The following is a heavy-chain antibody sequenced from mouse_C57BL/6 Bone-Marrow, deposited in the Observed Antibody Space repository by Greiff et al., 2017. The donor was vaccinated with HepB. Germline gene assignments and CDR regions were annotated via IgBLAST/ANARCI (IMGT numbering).Heavy chain of an antibody. CDR2: ISYDGSN. CDR3: ARDCSNYEDYYAMDY. CDR1: GYSITSGYY. Sequence: EVQRVESGPGLVKPSQSLSLTCSVTGYSITSGYYWNWIRQFPGNKLEWMGYISYDGSNNYNPSLKNRISITRDTSKNQFFLKLNSVTTEDTATYYCARDCSNYEDYYAMDYWGQGTSVTVSS. J-gene: IGHJ4*01. V-gene: IGHV3-6*01. D-gene: IGHD2-5*01.